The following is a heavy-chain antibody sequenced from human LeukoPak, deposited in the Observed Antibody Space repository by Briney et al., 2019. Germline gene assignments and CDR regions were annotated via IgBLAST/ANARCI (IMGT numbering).Heavy chain of an antibody. CDR3: ARAVRGDYFDY. D-gene: IGHD3-10*01. CDR2: IYFSGRT. Sequence: PSETLSLTCTVSGGSISSYYWGWIRQPPGKGLEWIGNIYFSGRTYYNPSLKSRVTMSVDTSKNQFSLKLSSVTAADTAVYYCARAVRGDYFDYWGRGTLVTVSS. V-gene: IGHV4-39*07. CDR1: GGSISSYY. J-gene: IGHJ4*02.